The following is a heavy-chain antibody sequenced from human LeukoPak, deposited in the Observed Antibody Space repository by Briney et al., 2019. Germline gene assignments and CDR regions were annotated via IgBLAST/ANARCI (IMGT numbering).Heavy chain of an antibody. D-gene: IGHD1-26*01. CDR3: ARTVLGHDAFDI. Sequence: PGGSLRLSCAASGFTFSDYYMSWIRQAPGKGLEWVSYISTSSSYTNYADSVKGRFTISRDNAKNSLYLQMNSLRAEDTAVYYCARTVLGHDAFDIWGQGTMVTVPS. CDR2: ISTSSSYT. V-gene: IGHV3-11*06. CDR1: GFTFSDYY. J-gene: IGHJ3*02.